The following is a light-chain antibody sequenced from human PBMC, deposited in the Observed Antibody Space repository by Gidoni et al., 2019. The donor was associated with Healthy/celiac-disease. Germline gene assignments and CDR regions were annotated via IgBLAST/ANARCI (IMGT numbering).Light chain of an antibody. J-gene: IGLJ2*01. V-gene: IGLV2-14*01. CDR1: SSDVGGYNY. Sequence: QSALPQPASVSGSPGQSITISCTGTSSDVGGYNYVSWYQQHPGKAPKLMIYAVSNRPSGVSNRFSGSKSGNTASLTISGLQAEDEADYYCSSYTSSSTLLFGGGTKLTVL. CDR2: AVS. CDR3: SSYTSSSTLL.